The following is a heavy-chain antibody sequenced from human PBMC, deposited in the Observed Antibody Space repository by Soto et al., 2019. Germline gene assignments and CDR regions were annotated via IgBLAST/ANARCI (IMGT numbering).Heavy chain of an antibody. CDR3: ASRYSESSGRSGAFDL. V-gene: IGHV1-46*01. D-gene: IGHD3-22*01. CDR2: INPGSGRT. CDR1: GYTFTSYY. Sequence: QVQLVQSGAEVRKPGASVRVFCKASGYTFTSYYMHWVRQAPGQGLEWMGMINPGSGRTTYTQKFQGRVTMTRDTSTSTVYMEVNSLRSEDTAVYYCASRYSESSGRSGAFDLWGQGTLVTVSS. J-gene: IGHJ3*01.